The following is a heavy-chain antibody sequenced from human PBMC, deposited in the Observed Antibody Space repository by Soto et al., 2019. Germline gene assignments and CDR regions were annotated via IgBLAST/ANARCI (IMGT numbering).Heavy chain of an antibody. V-gene: IGHV3-23*01. CDR1: GFTFSSYA. D-gene: IGHD3-10*01. Sequence: GGSLRLSCAASGFTFSSYAMSWVRQAPGKGLEWVSAISGSGGSTYYADSVKGRFTISRDNSKNTLYLQMNSLRAEDTAVYYCARKPITMVRGPTDELYYFDYWGQGTLVTVSS. J-gene: IGHJ4*02. CDR3: ARKPITMVRGPTDELYYFDY. CDR2: ISGSGGST.